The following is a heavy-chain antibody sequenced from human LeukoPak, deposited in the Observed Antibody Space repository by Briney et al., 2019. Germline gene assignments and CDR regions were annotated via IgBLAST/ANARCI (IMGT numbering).Heavy chain of an antibody. V-gene: IGHV1-2*02. J-gene: IGHJ6*03. Sequence: GASVKVSCKASGYTFTGYYMHWVRQAPGQGLEWMGWINPNSGGTNYAQKFQGRVTMTRDTSISTAYMELSRLRSDDTAVYYCAREMEMATIADYYYYMDVWGKGTTVTISS. CDR3: AREMEMATIADYYYYMDV. CDR1: GYTFTGYY. D-gene: IGHD5-24*01. CDR2: INPNSGGT.